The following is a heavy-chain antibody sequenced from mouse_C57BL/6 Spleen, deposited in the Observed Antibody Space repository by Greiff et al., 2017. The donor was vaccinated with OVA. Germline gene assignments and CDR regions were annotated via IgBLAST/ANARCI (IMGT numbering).Heavy chain of an antibody. Sequence: QVQLQQPGAELVKPGASVKSSCKASGYTFTSYWMHWVKQRPGQGLEWIGMIHPNSGSTNYNEKFKSKATLTVDKSSSTAYMQLSSLTSEDSAVYYCARDYSNYWYFDVWGTGTTVTVSS. D-gene: IGHD2-5*01. J-gene: IGHJ1*03. CDR1: GYTFTSYW. V-gene: IGHV1-64*01. CDR2: IHPNSGST. CDR3: ARDYSNYWYFDV.